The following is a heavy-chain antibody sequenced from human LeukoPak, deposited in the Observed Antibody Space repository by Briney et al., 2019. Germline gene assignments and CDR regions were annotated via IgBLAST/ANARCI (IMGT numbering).Heavy chain of an antibody. V-gene: IGHV3-48*03. CDR1: GFTFSSYE. D-gene: IGHD6-19*01. Sequence: GGSLRLSCAASGFTFSSYEMNWVRQAPGKGLEWVSYISRSGSTIYYADSVKGRFTISRDNSKNTLYLQMNSLRAEDTAIYYCAKDGKGAPVAGTGYFDYWGQGTLVTVSS. CDR3: AKDGKGAPVAGTGYFDY. CDR2: ISRSGSTI. J-gene: IGHJ4*02.